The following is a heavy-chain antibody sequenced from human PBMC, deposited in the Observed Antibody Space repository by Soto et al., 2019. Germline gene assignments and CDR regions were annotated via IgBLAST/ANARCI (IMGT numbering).Heavy chain of an antibody. Sequence: SETLSLTCTVPGGSISSYYWSWIRQPPGKGLEWIGYIYYSGSTNYNPSLKSRVTISVDTSKNQFSLKLSSVTAADTAVYYCARASRSYYWNDEISLVEHWGHGTLVTV. CDR3: ARASRSYYWNDEISLVEH. CDR1: GGSISSYY. J-gene: IGHJ4*01. CDR2: IYYSGST. V-gene: IGHV4-59*01. D-gene: IGHD1-1*01.